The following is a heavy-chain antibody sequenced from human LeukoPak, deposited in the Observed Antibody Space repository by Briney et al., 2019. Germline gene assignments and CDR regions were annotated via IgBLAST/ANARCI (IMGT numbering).Heavy chain of an antibody. CDR2: INPYNDNT. CDR1: GYTFATYG. CDR3: ARTQSGYYYYGMDV. D-gene: IGHD3-10*01. V-gene: IGHV1-18*01. J-gene: IGHJ6*02. Sequence: GASVKVSCKASGYTFATYGISWVRQAPGQGLEWMGWINPYNDNTNYAQNIQGRVTMTTDTSSSTAYMELRSLRSDDTAVYYCARTQSGYYYYGMDVWGQGTAVTVSS.